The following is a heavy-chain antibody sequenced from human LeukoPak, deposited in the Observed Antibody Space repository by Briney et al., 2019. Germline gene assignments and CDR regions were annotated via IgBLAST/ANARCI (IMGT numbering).Heavy chain of an antibody. Sequence: GGSLRLSCAASGFTFNNYAVSWVRQAPGKGLEWVSGISGSGYDTYYADSVKGRFTISRDNSKKTVYLQMNSLRAEDTAVYYCAKDILYYYGSGSYGGDYWGQGTLVTVSS. CDR3: AKDILYYYGSGSYGGDY. CDR2: ISGSGYDT. J-gene: IGHJ4*02. D-gene: IGHD3-10*01. CDR1: GFTFNNYA. V-gene: IGHV3-23*01.